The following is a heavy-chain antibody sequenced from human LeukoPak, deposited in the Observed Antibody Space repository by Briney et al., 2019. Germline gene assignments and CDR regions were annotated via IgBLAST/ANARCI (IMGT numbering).Heavy chain of an antibody. CDR1: GYTFTSYG. Sequence: ASVKVSCKASGYTFTSYGISWVRQAPGQGLEWMGWISAYSGNTNYAQKLQGRVTMTTDTSTSTAYMELRSLRSDDTAVYYCARPVYCSSTSCYRTKGYYYYYMDVWGKGTTVTVSS. V-gene: IGHV1-18*01. CDR2: ISAYSGNT. J-gene: IGHJ6*03. CDR3: ARPVYCSSTSCYRTKGYYYYYMDV. D-gene: IGHD2-2*02.